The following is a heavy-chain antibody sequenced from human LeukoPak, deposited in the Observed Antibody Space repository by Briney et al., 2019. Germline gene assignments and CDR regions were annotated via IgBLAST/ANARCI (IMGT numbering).Heavy chain of an antibody. D-gene: IGHD6-13*01. J-gene: IGHJ3*02. V-gene: IGHV4-59*12. CDR2: IYYSGST. CDR3: ARDSIAAAGWAFDI. CDR1: GGSISSYY. Sequence: SETLSLTCTVSGGSISSYYWSWIRQPPGKGLEWIGYIYYSGSTNYNPSLKSRVTMSVDTSKNQFSLKLSSVTAADTAVYYCARDSIAAAGWAFDIWGQGTMVTVSS.